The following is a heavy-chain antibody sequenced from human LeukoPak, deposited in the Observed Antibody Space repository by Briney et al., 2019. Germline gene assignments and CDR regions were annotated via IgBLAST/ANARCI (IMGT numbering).Heavy chain of an antibody. CDR1: GFTFSSYS. Sequence: GGSLRLSCAASGFTFSSYSMNWVRQAPGKGLEWVSSISSSSSYIYYADSVKGRFTISRDNAKNSLYLQMNSLRAEDTAVYYCARVPYCSGGSYHGPYWGQGTLVTVSS. CDR3: ARVPYCSGGSYHGPY. D-gene: IGHD2-15*01. J-gene: IGHJ4*02. V-gene: IGHV3-21*01. CDR2: ISSSSSYI.